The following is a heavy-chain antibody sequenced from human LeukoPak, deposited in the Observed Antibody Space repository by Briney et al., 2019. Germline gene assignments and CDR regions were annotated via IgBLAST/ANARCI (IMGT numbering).Heavy chain of an antibody. V-gene: IGHV4-39*02. CDR1: GGSISSSSYY. J-gene: IGHJ4*02. D-gene: IGHD4-17*01. CDR2: IYYSGST. Sequence: SETLSLTCTVSGGSISSSSYYWGWIRQPPGKGLEWIGSIYYSGSTYYNPSLKSRVTISVDTSKNQFSLKLSSVTAADTAVYYCAKDLGYGDYGLEYFDYWGQGTLVTVSS. CDR3: AKDLGYGDYGLEYFDY.